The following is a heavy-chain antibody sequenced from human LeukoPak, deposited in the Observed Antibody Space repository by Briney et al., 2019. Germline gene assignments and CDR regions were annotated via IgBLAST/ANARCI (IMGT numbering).Heavy chain of an antibody. CDR1: GFTFRDSW. D-gene: IGHD3-10*01. CDR2: IKDDGSDK. CDR3: APHLLRGQNFHH. V-gene: IGHV3-7*01. J-gene: IGHJ4*02. Sequence: GGSLRLSCVTSGFTFRDSWMRWFRQAPGQGLEGVSSIKDDGSDKYYLDSVRGRFTISRDNAEDALYVQLVDLRAEDTAVFYCAPHLLRGQNFHHWAQGPLVTVS.